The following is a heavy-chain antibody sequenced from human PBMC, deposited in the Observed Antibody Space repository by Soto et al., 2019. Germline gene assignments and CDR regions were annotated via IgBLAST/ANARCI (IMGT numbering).Heavy chain of an antibody. V-gene: IGHV4-59*08. Sequence: QVQLQESGPGLVKPSETLSLSCTVSNGSISNYYGSWIRQPPGKGMEWIGYVHHSWGSFYNPSLQSRVAIPLDTSNSQFSLKLTSVTATDTAVYYCARQGFGALHGLVDVWGQGITVTVSS. J-gene: IGHJ6*02. CDR2: VHHSWGS. D-gene: IGHD3-10*01. CDR1: NGSISNYY. CDR3: ARQGFGALHGLVDV.